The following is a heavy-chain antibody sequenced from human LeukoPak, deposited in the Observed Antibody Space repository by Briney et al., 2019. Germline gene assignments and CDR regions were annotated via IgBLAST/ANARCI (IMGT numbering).Heavy chain of an antibody. CDR3: AKGAWPAHFDY. Sequence: GGSLRLSRAASGFTFSSYGMHWVRQAPGKGLEWVAVISYDGSNKYYADSVKGRFTISRDNSKNTLYLQMNSLRAEDTAVYYCAKGAWPAHFDYWGQGTLVTVSS. J-gene: IGHJ4*02. CDR2: ISYDGSNK. D-gene: IGHD2-2*01. V-gene: IGHV3-30*18. CDR1: GFTFSSYG.